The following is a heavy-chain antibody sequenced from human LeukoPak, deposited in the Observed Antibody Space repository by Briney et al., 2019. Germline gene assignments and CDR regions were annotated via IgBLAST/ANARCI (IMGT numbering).Heavy chain of an antibody. Sequence: SVKVSCKASGGTFNTDGIGWVRQAPGQGLEWMGRIIPMVGITNYAQKFQGRVTITADTSTSIAYMEVNSLRSEDTAVYYCARDQGFGVVIFDSWGQGTLVTVSS. CDR3: ARDQGFGVVIFDS. CDR2: IIPMVGIT. CDR1: GGTFNTDG. V-gene: IGHV1-69*04. D-gene: IGHD3-3*01. J-gene: IGHJ4*02.